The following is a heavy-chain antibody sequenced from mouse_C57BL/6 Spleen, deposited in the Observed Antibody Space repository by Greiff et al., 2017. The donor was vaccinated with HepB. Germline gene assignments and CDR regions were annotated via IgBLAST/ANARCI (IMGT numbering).Heavy chain of an antibody. CDR3: ARWGTTVYFDY. V-gene: IGHV1-42*01. CDR2: INPSTGGT. J-gene: IGHJ2*01. D-gene: IGHD1-1*01. Sequence: EVQLQQSGPELVKPGASVKISCKASGYSFTGYYMNWVKQSPEKSLEWIGEINPSTGGTTYNQKFKAKATLTVDKSSSTAYMQLKSLTSEDSAVYYCARWGTTVYFDYWGQGTTLTVSS. CDR1: GYSFTGYY.